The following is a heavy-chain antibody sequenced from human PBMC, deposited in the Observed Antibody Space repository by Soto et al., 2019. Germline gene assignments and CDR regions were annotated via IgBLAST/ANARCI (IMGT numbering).Heavy chain of an antibody. V-gene: IGHV3-11*01. J-gene: IGHJ4*01. CDR1: GFTFTDYY. D-gene: IGHD1-7*01. Sequence: QVQLVESGGGLVKPGGSLRLPCAASGFTFTDYYMNWIRQAPGQGLEWLSFIDPRGETRYIADSVRGRFTFSRDNARRSLYLQMNSLRADDTAVYYCARSGTPLIEILDFWGHGTLVTVSS. CDR2: IDPRGETR. CDR3: ARSGTPLIEILDF.